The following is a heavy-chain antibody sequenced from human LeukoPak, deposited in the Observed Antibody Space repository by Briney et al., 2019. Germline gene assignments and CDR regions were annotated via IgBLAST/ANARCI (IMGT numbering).Heavy chain of an antibody. V-gene: IGHV1-18*01. CDR2: ISAYNGNT. CDR1: GYTFTSYG. Sequence: ASVKVSCKASGYTFTSYGISWVRQAPGQGLEWMGWISAYNGNTNYAQKFQGRVTMTRDMSTSTVYMELSSLRSEDTAVYYCARVATVTTWVFDYWGQGTLVTVSS. J-gene: IGHJ4*02. D-gene: IGHD4-17*01. CDR3: ARVATVTTWVFDY.